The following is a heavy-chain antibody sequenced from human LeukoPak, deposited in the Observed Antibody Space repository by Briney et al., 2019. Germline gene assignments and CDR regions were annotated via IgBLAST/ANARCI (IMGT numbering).Heavy chain of an antibody. CDR1: RFTFSSYG. Sequence: GGSLRLSCAASRFTFSSYGMSWVRQAPGKGLEWVSSISGSGGSTYYADSVKGRFTNSRDNSKNTLYLQMNSLRDEDTAVYYCAKISYYDASGYYREYYFDYWGQGTLVIVSS. V-gene: IGHV3-23*01. D-gene: IGHD3-22*01. CDR2: ISGSGGST. J-gene: IGHJ4*02. CDR3: AKISYYDASGYYREYYFDY.